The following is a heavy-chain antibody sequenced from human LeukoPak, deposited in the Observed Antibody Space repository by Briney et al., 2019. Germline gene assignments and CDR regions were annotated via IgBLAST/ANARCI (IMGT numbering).Heavy chain of an antibody. CDR2: ISSSGSTI. J-gene: IGHJ6*02. D-gene: IGHD2-2*01. V-gene: IGHV3-11*01. CDR1: GFTFSDYY. Sequence: GGSLRLSCAASGFTFSDYYMSGIRQAPGKGLEWVSYISSSGSTIYYADSVKGRFTISRDNAKNSLYLQMNSLRAEDTAVYYCARGALDIVVVPAAHYYYYGMDVWGQGTTVTVSS. CDR3: ARGALDIVVVPAAHYYYYGMDV.